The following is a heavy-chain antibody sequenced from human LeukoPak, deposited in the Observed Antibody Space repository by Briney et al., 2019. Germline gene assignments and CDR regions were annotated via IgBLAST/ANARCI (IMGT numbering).Heavy chain of an antibody. Sequence: ASVKVSCKASGGTFSSYAISWVRQAPGQGLEWMGGIIPIFGTANYPQKFQGRVTITAGESTSTAYMELSSLRSEDTAVYYCGMIPDYWGQGTLVAVSS. J-gene: IGHJ4*02. CDR1: GGTFSSYA. D-gene: IGHD3-16*01. CDR2: IIPIFGTA. CDR3: GMIPDY. V-gene: IGHV1-69*13.